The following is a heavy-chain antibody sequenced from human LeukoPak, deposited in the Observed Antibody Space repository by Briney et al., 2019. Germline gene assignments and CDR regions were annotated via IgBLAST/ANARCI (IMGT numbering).Heavy chain of an antibody. J-gene: IGHJ4*02. D-gene: IGHD6-13*01. CDR1: GFTFSSYA. Sequence: GGSLRLSCAASGFTFSSYAMSWVRQAPGKGLEWVSAISDSGGSTQYADSVKGRFIISRDNSKNTLYLQMNSLRVEDTAVYYCAKGSSNWRDYYYFDYWGQGTLVTVSS. CDR2: ISDSGGST. V-gene: IGHV3-23*01. CDR3: AKGSSNWRDYYYFDY.